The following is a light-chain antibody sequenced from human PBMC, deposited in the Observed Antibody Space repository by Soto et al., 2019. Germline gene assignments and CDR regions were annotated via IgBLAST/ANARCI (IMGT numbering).Light chain of an antibody. CDR2: GAS. CDR3: QQDNNWTQDRT. J-gene: IGKJ1*01. Sequence: EIVMTQSPATLSVSPGERATLSCLASQSVGSNLAWYQQKPGQAPRLLIYGASTRATGIPARFSGSGSGTEFTLTIISLQSEDFAMYFCQQDNNWTQDRTSGQGTKVEIK. V-gene: IGKV3-15*01. CDR1: QSVGSN.